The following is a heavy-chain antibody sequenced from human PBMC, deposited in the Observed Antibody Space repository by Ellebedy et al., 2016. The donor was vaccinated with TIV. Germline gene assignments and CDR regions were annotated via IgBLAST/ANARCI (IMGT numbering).Heavy chain of an antibody. V-gene: IGHV4-4*07. J-gene: IGHJ5*02. CDR3: ARDPALPRGRFDP. Sequence: MPSETLSLTCTVSGGSISSYYWSWIRQPAGKGLEWIGRIDSTGSTGGTNYSHSLKSRITMSVDTSKNQFSLNLSSVTAADTAVYYCARDPALPRGRFDPWGQGTLVTVSS. CDR1: GGSISSYY. CDR2: IDSTGSTGGT.